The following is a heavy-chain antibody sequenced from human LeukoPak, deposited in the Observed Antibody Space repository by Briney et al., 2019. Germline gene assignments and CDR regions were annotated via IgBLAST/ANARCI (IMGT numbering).Heavy chain of an antibody. CDR2: IYHSGST. Sequence: SETLSLTCTVSGGSISSYYWSWIRQPPGKGLEWIGEIYHSGSTNYNPSLKSRVTISVDKSKNQFSLKLSSVTAADTAVYYCAAPYGSGSYSAFDIWGQGTMVTVSS. V-gene: IGHV4-59*12. CDR1: GGSISSYY. J-gene: IGHJ3*02. CDR3: AAPYGSGSYSAFDI. D-gene: IGHD3-10*01.